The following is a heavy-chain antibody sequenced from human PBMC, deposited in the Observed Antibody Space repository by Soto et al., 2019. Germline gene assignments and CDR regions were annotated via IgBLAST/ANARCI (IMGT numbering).Heavy chain of an antibody. J-gene: IGHJ6*02. CDR3: AXXXXXXXXXXYXMDV. V-gene: IGHV3-23*01. Sequence: EVQLLESGGGLVQPGGSLRLSCAASGFTFSNYAMSWVRQAPGKGXXWXSALPERGSSPYYADSVKGRFTISRDNSKNSLYLQMNSLRAEDTAVYYXAXXXXXXXXXXYXMDVWGQGTTVTVSS. CDR1: GFTFSNYA. CDR2: LPERGSSP.